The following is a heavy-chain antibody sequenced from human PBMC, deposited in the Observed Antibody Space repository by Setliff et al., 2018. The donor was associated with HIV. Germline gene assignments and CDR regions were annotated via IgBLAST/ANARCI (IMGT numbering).Heavy chain of an antibody. CDR3: ASSPAWRSDSGLHTFDY. CDR1: GDSISSGTYY. V-gene: IGHV4-38-2*02. Sequence: LSLTCTVSGDSISSGTYYWGWIRQPPGKGLEWIGSVYHTGSTYYNPSLKSRVTMSADTSKNQFSLKLSSVTAADTAVYYCASSPAWRSDSGLHTFDYWGQGTLVTVSS. D-gene: IGHD2-15*01. J-gene: IGHJ4*02. CDR2: VYHTGST.